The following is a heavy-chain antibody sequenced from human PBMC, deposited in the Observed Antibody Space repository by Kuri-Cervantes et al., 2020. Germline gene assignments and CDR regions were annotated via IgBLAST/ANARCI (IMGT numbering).Heavy chain of an antibody. CDR1: GYTFTSYD. Sequence: SVKVSCKASGYTFTSYDINWVRQATGQGLEWMGGIIPIFGTANYAQKFQGRVTITADKSTSTAYMELSSLRSEDTAVYYCARGPHYGDYVVFNAFDIWGQGTMVTVSS. CDR2: IIPIFGTA. J-gene: IGHJ3*02. V-gene: IGHV1-69*06. CDR3: ARGPHYGDYVVFNAFDI. D-gene: IGHD4-17*01.